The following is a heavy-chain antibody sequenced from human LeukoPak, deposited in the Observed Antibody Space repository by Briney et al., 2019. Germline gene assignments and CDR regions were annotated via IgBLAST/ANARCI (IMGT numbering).Heavy chain of an antibody. CDR3: ARDLPSYDYVRGSYRHDAFDI. CDR2: IYSGGST. D-gene: IGHD3-16*02. J-gene: IGHJ3*02. Sequence: PGGSLRLSCAASGFTVSSNYMSWVRQAPGKGLEWVSVIYSGGSTYYADSVKGRFTISRDNSKNTLYLQMNSLRAEDTAVYYCARDLPSYDYVRGSYRHDAFDIWGQGTMVTVSS. CDR1: GFTVSSNY. V-gene: IGHV3-53*01.